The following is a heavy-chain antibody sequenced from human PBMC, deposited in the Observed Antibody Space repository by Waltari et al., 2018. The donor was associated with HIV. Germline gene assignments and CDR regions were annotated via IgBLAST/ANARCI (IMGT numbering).Heavy chain of an antibody. CDR2: INPNSGNT. CDR1: GNTLRSYV. CDR3: ARARRIAARSGYDWFDP. D-gene: IGHD6-6*01. V-gene: IGHV1-8*02. J-gene: IGHJ5*02. Sequence: EQRVQSGAEVKKHGAPVKVSCKDFGNTLRSYVLTWVREANGTGLESMGSINPNSGNTGYAQKVQGRVTMTRNTSISTAYMELSSLRSEDTAVYYCARARRIAARSGYDWFDPWGQGTLVTVSS.